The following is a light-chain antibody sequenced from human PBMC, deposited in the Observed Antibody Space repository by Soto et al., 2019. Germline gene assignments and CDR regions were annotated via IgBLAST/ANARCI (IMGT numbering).Light chain of an antibody. CDR2: LNNDGSH. CDR3: QTWGTGFQV. V-gene: IGLV4-69*01. J-gene: IGLJ2*01. Sequence: QSVLTQSPSASASLGASVKLTCTLSSGHSSYAIAWHQMHPGKGPRYLMDLNNDGSHTKGDGIPDRFSGSSSGAERYLIISSLQSEDEADYYCQTWGTGFQVFGGGTKLTVL. CDR1: SGHSSYA.